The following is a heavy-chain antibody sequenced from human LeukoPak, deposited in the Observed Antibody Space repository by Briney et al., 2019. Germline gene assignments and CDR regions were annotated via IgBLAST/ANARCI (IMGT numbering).Heavy chain of an antibody. V-gene: IGHV3-23*01. D-gene: IGHD2-15*01. CDR1: GFSFGDYA. CDR2: IRGNSGMR. Sequence: GGSLRLSCTSSGFSFGDYAMNWVRQAPGKGLEWVSCIRGNSGMRFYSDSVRGRFTISRDNSKNTLYLQVDSLRVDDTAVYFCAKDQEDRGYPSSFDFWGQGTLVTVSS. J-gene: IGHJ4*02. CDR3: AKDQEDRGYPSSFDF.